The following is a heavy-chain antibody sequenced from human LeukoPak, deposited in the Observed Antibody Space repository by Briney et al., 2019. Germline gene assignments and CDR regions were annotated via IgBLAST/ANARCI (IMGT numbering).Heavy chain of an antibody. CDR2: IKPNSGGT. V-gene: IGHV1-2*02. J-gene: IGHJ5*02. D-gene: IGHD6-6*01. Sequence: ASVKVSCKASGYTFTGYYMHWVRQAPGQGLEWMGWIKPNSGGTNYAQKFQGRVTMTRDTSISTAYMELSRLRSDDTAVYYCARDVEYSSSRPNWFDPWGQGTLVTVSS. CDR1: GYTFTGYY. CDR3: ARDVEYSSSRPNWFDP.